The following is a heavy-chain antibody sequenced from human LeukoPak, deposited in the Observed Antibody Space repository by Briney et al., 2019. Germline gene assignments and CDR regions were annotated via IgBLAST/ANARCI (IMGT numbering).Heavy chain of an antibody. J-gene: IGHJ4*02. Sequence: SETLSLTCTVSDYSISSGYYWGWIRQPPGKGLEWNGSIYHSGSTYYNPSLKSRVTISVDTSKNQFSLKLSSVTAADTAVYYCARDLLTMVRGVTGAIFDYWGQGTLVTVSS. CDR2: IYHSGST. V-gene: IGHV4-38-2*02. CDR1: DYSISSGYY. CDR3: ARDLLTMVRGVTGAIFDY. D-gene: IGHD3-10*01.